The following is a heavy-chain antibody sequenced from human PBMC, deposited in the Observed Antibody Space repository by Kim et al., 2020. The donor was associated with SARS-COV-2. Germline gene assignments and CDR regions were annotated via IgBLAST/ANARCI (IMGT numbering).Heavy chain of an antibody. Sequence: GGSLRLSCAASGFTFSTYDMNWVRQAPGKGLDWVSSISSSGSSIRYADSLKGRSTISRDNAENSLYLQMNSLRDEDTAVYYCARATGSSGYQFDYWGQGTLVTVSS. J-gene: IGHJ4*02. D-gene: IGHD3-22*01. CDR3: ARATGSSGYQFDY. CDR2: ISSSGSSI. V-gene: IGHV3-21*01. CDR1: GFTFSTYD.